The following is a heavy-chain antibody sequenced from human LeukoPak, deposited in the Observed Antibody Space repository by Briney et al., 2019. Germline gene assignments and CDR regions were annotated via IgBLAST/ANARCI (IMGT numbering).Heavy chain of an antibody. V-gene: IGHV3-30*02. CDR1: GFTFSSYG. D-gene: IGHD2-2*02. CDR3: AKGYCSSTSCYTALGDY. J-gene: IGHJ4*02. Sequence: GGSLRLSCAASGFTFSSYGMHRVRQAPGKGLEWVAFIRYDGSNKYYADSVKGRFTISRDNSKNTLYLQMNSLRAEDTAVYYCAKGYCSSTSCYTALGDYWGQGTLVTVSS. CDR2: IRYDGSNK.